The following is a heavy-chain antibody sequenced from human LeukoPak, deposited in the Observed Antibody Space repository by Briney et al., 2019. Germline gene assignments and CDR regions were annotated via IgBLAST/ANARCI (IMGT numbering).Heavy chain of an antibody. CDR3: ARSTPIGDFDC. V-gene: IGHV1-2*06. D-gene: IGHD2-21*01. Sequence: ASVKVSCKASGYTFTDFYMHWVRQAPGQGLEWMGRINPNSGGTNYAQKFQGRVTMTRDTSISTAYMELSRMRSDDTPVYYCARSTPIGDFDCWGQGTPVTVSS. J-gene: IGHJ4*02. CDR1: GYTFTDFY. CDR2: INPNSGGT.